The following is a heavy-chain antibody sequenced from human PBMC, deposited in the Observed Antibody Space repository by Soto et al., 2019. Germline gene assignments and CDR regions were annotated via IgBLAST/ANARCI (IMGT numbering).Heavy chain of an antibody. V-gene: IGHV1-18*01. J-gene: IGHJ4*02. CDR3: ASQRREYGEHVFDY. D-gene: IGHD4-17*01. CDR1: GYTFTSYG. CDR2: ISAYNGNT. Sequence: GASVKVSCKASGYTFTSYGISWVRQAPGQGLEWMGWISAYNGNTNYAQKLQGRVTMTTDTSTSTAYMELRSLRSDDTAVYYCASQRREYGEHVFDYWGQGTLVTVSS.